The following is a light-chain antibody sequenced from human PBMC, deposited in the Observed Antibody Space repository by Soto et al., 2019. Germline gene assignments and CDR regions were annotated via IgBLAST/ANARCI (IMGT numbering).Light chain of an antibody. V-gene: IGKV3-15*01. J-gene: IGKJ1*01. CDR3: QQYNNWPET. CDR2: GGS. CDR1: ESVSTN. Sequence: ERVVTQSPVTLSVSPGEGATLSCRASESVSTNLAWYQQRPGQAPRLLIYGGSTRATGVPARFSGSGSGTEFTLTISSLQSEDFAVYYCQQYNNWPETFGQGTKVDI.